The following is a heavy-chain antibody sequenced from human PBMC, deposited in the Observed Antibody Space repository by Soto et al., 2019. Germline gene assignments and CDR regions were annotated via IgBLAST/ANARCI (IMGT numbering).Heavy chain of an antibody. CDR3: VTWTNSYRAFDI. D-gene: IGHD2-21*01. Sequence: PSETLSLTCTVSGGSVSGTFWNWIRRPPGRGLEWIGYAHHSGLTRGDPSLKTRVTMSVDTSQSQFSLRLSSVTAADTAVYYCVTWTNSYRAFDIWGQGTLVTVS. CDR1: GGSVSGTF. V-gene: IGHV4-59*08. CDR2: AHHSGLT. J-gene: IGHJ3*02.